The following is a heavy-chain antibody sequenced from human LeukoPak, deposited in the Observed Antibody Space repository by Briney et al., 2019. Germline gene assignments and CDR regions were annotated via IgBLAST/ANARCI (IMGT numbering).Heavy chain of an antibody. J-gene: IGHJ4*02. V-gene: IGHV3-20*04. CDR3: AKDWGYASGTYYTY. CDR1: GFTFDDYG. CDR2: INWNGGST. D-gene: IGHD3-10*01. Sequence: GGSLRLSCAASGFTFDDYGMSWVRQAPGKGLEWVSGINWNGGSTGYADSVKGRFTISRDNAKNSLYLQMNSLRAEDTALYYCAKDWGYASGTYYTYWGQGTLVTVSS.